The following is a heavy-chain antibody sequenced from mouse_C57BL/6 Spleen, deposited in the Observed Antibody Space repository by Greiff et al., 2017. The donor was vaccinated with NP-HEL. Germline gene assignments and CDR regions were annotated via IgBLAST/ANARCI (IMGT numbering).Heavy chain of an antibody. J-gene: IGHJ4*01. CDR3: ARPYSNYPHYAMDY. Sequence: VQLKQPGAELVMPGASVKLSCKASGYTFTSYWMHWVKQRPGQGLEWIGEIDPSDSYTNYNQKFKGKSTLTVDKSSSTAYMQLSSLTSEDSAVYYCARPYSNYPHYAMDYWGQGTSVTVSS. D-gene: IGHD2-5*01. CDR1: GYTFTSYW. V-gene: IGHV1-69*01. CDR2: IDPSDSYT.